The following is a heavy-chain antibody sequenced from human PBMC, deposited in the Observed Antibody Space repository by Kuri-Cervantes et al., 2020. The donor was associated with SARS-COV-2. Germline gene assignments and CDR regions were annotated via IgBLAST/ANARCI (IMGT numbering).Heavy chain of an antibody. Sequence: ASVKVSCNASGYTFIGYHMHWVRQAPGQGLEWMVWINPNSGGTKYAQKFQGWVTMTRDTSIITVYKEPSRLRSDDTAVYYCARSTPLRRLVVISQGGAFDIWGQGTMVTVSS. CDR2: INPNSGGT. V-gene: IGHV1-2*04. CDR3: ARSTPLRRLVVISQGGAFDI. CDR1: GYTFIGYH. D-gene: IGHD3-22*01. J-gene: IGHJ3*02.